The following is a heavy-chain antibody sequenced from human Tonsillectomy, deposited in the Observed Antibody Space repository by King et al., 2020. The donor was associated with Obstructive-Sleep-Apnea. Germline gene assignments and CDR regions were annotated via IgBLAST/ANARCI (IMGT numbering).Heavy chain of an antibody. CDR3: ATVVGPTIGGWFDP. D-gene: IGHD1-26*01. Sequence: VQLVESGGGVVQTGRSLRLSCAASGFTFRSYAMHWVRQAPGKGLEWVAVISYDGSNKYYADSVKGRFTISRDNSKNMLYLQMNSLRAEDTAVYYCATVVGPTIGGWFDPWGQGTLATVAS. CDR2: ISYDGSNK. J-gene: IGHJ5*02. V-gene: IGHV3-30-3*01. CDR1: GFTFRSYA.